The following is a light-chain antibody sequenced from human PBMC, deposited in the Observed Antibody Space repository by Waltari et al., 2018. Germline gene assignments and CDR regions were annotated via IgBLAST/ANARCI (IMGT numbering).Light chain of an antibody. Sequence: QSALTQPASVSGSPAQSVTIFCTGTSNDVGGDNSVSWYQEHPGQAPRVIIYDVSDRPSGVSDRFSGSKSGNTASLTISGLQAEDEADYYCSSQSSNNVVLFGGGTKLTVL. CDR1: SNDVGGDNS. CDR3: SSQSSNNVVL. CDR2: DVS. V-gene: IGLV2-14*01. J-gene: IGLJ2*01.